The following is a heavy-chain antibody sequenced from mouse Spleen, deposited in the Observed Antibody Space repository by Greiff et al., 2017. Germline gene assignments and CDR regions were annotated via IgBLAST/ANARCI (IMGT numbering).Heavy chain of an antibody. CDR1: GYTFTDYY. CDR2: INPNNGGT. V-gene: IGHV1-26*01. D-gene: IGHD1-1*01. CDR3: ARGGYYYGSRKDWFAY. J-gene: IGHJ3*01. Sequence: VQLQQSGPELVKPGASVKISCKASGYTFTDYYMNWVKQSHGKSLEWIGDINPNNGGTSYNQKFKGKATLTVDKSSSTAYMELRSLTSEDSAVYYCARGGYYYGSRKDWFAYWGQGTLVTVSA.